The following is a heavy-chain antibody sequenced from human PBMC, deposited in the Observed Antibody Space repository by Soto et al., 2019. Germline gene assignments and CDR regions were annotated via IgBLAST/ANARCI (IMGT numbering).Heavy chain of an antibody. CDR3: ARDTSNSFDY. D-gene: IGHD2-2*01. V-gene: IGHV1-18*01. CDR2: ISPHNGKT. CDR1: GYTFNTYF. Sequence: HVQLVRSGGELKKPGASVKVSCNTSGYTFNTYFITWVRQAPGQGLEWMGWISPHNGKTNYAEKFQGRVTMTADTITKTSYMELRNLRIDDTAVYYCARDTSNSFDYWGQGTPVTVSS. J-gene: IGHJ4*02.